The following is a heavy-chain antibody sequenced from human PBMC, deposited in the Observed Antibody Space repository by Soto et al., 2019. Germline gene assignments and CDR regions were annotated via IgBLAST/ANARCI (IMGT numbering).Heavy chain of an antibody. V-gene: IGHV1-69*13. J-gene: IGHJ6*02. Sequence: SVKVSCKASGVTFSSYAISWVRQAPGQGLEWMGGIIPIFGTANYAQKFQGRVTITADESTSTAYMELSSLRSEDTAVYYCAREWLNGMDVWGQGTTVTVSS. CDR3: AREWLNGMDV. CDR1: GVTFSSYA. CDR2: IIPIFGTA. D-gene: IGHD5-12*01.